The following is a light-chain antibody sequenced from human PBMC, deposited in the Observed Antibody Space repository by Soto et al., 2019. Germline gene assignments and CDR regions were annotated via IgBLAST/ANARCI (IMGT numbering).Light chain of an antibody. CDR2: GAS. Sequence: EIVMTQSPATLSVSPGERATLSCRASQSVRSNLAWYQQKPGQAPRLLIYGASTRATGIPARFSGSGSGTEFTLTISSLQSEDFAVYYCQQYNNYPRTFGQGTKVEIK. V-gene: IGKV3-15*01. CDR3: QQYNNYPRT. J-gene: IGKJ1*01. CDR1: QSVRSN.